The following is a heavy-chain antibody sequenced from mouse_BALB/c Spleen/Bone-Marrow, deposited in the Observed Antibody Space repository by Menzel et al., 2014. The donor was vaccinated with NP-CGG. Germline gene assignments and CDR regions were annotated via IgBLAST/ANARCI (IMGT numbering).Heavy chain of an antibody. CDR3: SRSGFYGFGKYFEV. CDR1: GYTFTNYY. Sequence: QVQLQQSGAELVKPGASVKLSCKVSGYTFTNYYVYWVKQRPGQGLEWIGEINPSNGVTNFNEKFMSKATLTVDNSSSTAYMQLSNLTSQDSAVYYCSRSGFYGFGKYFEVLGAGTTVTGSS. J-gene: IGHJ1*01. D-gene: IGHD1-2*01. V-gene: IGHV1S81*02. CDR2: INPSNGVT.